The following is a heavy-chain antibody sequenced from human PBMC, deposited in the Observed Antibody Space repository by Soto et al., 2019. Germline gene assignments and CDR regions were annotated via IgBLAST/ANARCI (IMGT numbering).Heavy chain of an antibody. Sequence: ASVKVSCKASDYTFNSFDVVWVRQAPGQGLEWMGWISAYKGKTNYAQNLQGRVSMTIDTSTTTAYMALGNLRSDDTAVYYCATSGDSSGYELHFWGQGTLVTVS. CDR1: DYTFNSFD. CDR3: ATSGDSSGYELHF. V-gene: IGHV1-18*01. D-gene: IGHD3-22*01. CDR2: ISAYKGKT. J-gene: IGHJ4*02.